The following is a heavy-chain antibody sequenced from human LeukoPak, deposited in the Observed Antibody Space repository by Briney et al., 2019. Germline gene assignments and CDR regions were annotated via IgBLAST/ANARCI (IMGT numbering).Heavy chain of an antibody. CDR1: GFTVSSNY. J-gene: IGHJ4*02. V-gene: IGHV3-53*05. Sequence: GGSLRLSCAASGFTVSSNYMSWVRQAPGKGLEWVSAVSGSGGGTYYADSVKGRFTISRDNSKNTLYLQMNSLRAEDTAVYYCARLSGSYPFDYWGQGTLVTVSS. CDR2: SGSGGGT. D-gene: IGHD1-26*01. CDR3: ARLSGSYPFDY.